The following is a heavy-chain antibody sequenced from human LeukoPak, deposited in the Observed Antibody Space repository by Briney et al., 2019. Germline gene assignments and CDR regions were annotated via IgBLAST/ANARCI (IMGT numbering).Heavy chain of an antibody. V-gene: IGHV4-59*01. D-gene: IGHD5-12*01. Sequence: SETLSLTCTVSGASISSSYWTWIRQPPGKGLEWIGYIYYSESTNYNPSLKSRVTISVDTSKNQFSLKLSSVTATDTAVYYCARAGYSGSDFSVWGKGSTVTVSS. CDR3: ARAGYSGSDFSV. CDR1: GASISSSY. J-gene: IGHJ6*04. CDR2: IYYSEST.